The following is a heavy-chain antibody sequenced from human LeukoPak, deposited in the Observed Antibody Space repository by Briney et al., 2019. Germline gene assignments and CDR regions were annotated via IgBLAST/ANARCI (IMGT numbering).Heavy chain of an antibody. J-gene: IGHJ4*02. CDR3: VGFRATAGLY. Sequence: GGSLRLSCSASGLPFNNYAMYWVRQAPGKGLEYVSAITSNGGSAYYADSVKGRFTISRDNSRNTLYLQMSSLRAEDTAVYYCVGFRATAGLYWGQGTLVTVSS. CDR1: GLPFNNYA. CDR2: ITSNGGSA. D-gene: IGHD6-13*01. V-gene: IGHV3-64D*06.